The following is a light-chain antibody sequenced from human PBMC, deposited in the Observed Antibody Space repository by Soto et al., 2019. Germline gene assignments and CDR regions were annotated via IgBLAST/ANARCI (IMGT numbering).Light chain of an antibody. Sequence: EIVMTQSPATLSVSPGERVTLSCRASQSVSSSLAWYQQKPVQAHRILIYGASIHATGIPARFSGSGSGTEVTLTISRLQSEDFAVYYCQQYNNWPPFTFGPGTKVDI. CDR3: QQYNNWPPFT. CDR2: GAS. V-gene: IGKV3-15*01. J-gene: IGKJ3*01. CDR1: QSVSSS.